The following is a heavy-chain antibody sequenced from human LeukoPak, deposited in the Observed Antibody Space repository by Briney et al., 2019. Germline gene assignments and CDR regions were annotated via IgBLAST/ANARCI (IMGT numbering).Heavy chain of an antibody. Sequence: GASVKVSCKASGGTFSSYAISWVRQAPGQGLEWMGGIIPIFGTANYAQKFQGRVTITTDESTSTAYMELSSLRSEDTAVYYCASSAARPFIGSDYWGQGTLVTVSS. CDR3: ASSAARPFIGSDY. CDR1: GGTFSSYA. J-gene: IGHJ4*02. D-gene: IGHD6-6*01. CDR2: IIPIFGTA. V-gene: IGHV1-69*05.